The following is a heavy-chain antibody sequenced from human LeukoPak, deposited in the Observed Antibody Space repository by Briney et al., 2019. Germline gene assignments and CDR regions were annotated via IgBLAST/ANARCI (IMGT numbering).Heavy chain of an antibody. J-gene: IGHJ6*03. V-gene: IGHV4-38-2*02. Sequence: SETLSLTCTVSGYSISSGYYWSWIRQPPGKGLEWIGEINHSGSTNYNPSLKSRVTISVDTSKNQFSLKLSSVTAADTAVYYCASLNYDILTAREGYYYMDVWGKGTTVTVSS. CDR1: GYSISSGYY. CDR3: ASLNYDILTAREGYYYMDV. CDR2: INHSGST. D-gene: IGHD3-9*01.